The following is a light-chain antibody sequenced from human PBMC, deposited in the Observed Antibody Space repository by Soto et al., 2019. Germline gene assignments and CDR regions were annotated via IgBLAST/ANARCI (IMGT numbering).Light chain of an antibody. Sequence: IQLNQSPSSLSAPVGDRITITCRASQGISSYLAWYQQKPGRAPKLLIYAASTWHSGVPSSFSGSGSGTTFTLLTSSLQPDDVSTDYCHQLHSYPLTFGGGTKVDIK. V-gene: IGKV1-9*01. CDR3: HQLHSYPLT. CDR1: QGISSY. J-gene: IGKJ4*01. CDR2: AAS.